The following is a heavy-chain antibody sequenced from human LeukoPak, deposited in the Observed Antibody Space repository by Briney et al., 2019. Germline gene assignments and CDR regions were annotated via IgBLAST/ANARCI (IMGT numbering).Heavy chain of an antibody. D-gene: IGHD4-11*01. Sequence: SQTLSLTCTVSGDSMTRGGYYWSWVRQHPGTGLEWVGFIYHSGTTFYNPSLESRATISVDTSQNQFSLKLTSVTAADTAVYYCARAVDYRNYFDYWGQGTLVTVSS. V-gene: IGHV4-31*03. CDR2: IYHSGTT. J-gene: IGHJ4*02. CDR1: GDSMTRGGYY. CDR3: ARAVDYRNYFDY.